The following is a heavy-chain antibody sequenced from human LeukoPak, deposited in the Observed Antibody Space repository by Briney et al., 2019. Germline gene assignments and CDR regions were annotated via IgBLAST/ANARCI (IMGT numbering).Heavy chain of an antibody. CDR3: ARVRGERWYCSSTSCYPSGNIVAATYGLDV. CDR1: GGSISSGDYY. J-gene: IGHJ6*02. V-gene: IGHV4-30-4*01. CDR2: IYYSGST. D-gene: IGHD2-2*01. Sequence: KPSETLSLTCTVSGGSISSGDYYWSWIRQPPGEGLEWIGYIYYSGSTYYNPSLKSRVTISVDTSKNQFSLKLSSVTAADTAVYYCARVRGERWYCSSTSCYPSGNIVAATYGLDVWGQGTTVTVSS.